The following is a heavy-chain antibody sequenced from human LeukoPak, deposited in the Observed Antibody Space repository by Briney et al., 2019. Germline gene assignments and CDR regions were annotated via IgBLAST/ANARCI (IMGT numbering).Heavy chain of an antibody. J-gene: IGHJ5*02. CDR2: IRYDGSNK. Sequence: PGGSLRLSCAASGFTFSSYGMHWVRQAPGKGLEWVAFIRYDGSNKYYADSVKGRFTISRDNSKNTLYLQMNSLRAEDTAVYYCAKDMVVVAATKNWFDPWGQGTLVTVSS. D-gene: IGHD2-15*01. V-gene: IGHV3-30*02. CDR1: GFTFSSYG. CDR3: AKDMVVVAATKNWFDP.